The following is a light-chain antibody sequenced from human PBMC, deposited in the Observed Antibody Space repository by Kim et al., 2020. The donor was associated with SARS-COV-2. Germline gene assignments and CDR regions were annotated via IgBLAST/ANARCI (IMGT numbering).Light chain of an antibody. J-gene: IGLJ3*02. CDR2: TNS. CDR1: SSNIGSRA. Sequence: GQRVTISCSGSSSNIGSRAVNWYQQLPGTAPKLLIYTNSQRPSGVPDRLSGSKSGTSASLAISGLQSEDEAEYYCAAWDDSLGSGVFGGGTQLTVL. V-gene: IGLV1-44*01. CDR3: AAWDDSLGSGV.